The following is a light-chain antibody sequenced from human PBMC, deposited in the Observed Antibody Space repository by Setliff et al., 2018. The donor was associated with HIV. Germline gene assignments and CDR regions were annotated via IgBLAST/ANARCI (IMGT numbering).Light chain of an antibody. Sequence: QSALTQPASVSGSPGQSITVSCTGTSSDVGAYNYVSWYQQYPGKAPKLMIYEVTNRPSGVSYRFSASKSGNTASLTISGLQAEDEADYYCSSFTSRGTYVFGTGTKVTVL. CDR2: EVT. J-gene: IGLJ1*01. V-gene: IGLV2-14*01. CDR3: SSFTSRGTYV. CDR1: SSDVGAYNY.